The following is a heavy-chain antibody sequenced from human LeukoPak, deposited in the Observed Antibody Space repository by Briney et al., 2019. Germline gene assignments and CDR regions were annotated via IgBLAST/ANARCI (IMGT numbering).Heavy chain of an antibody. V-gene: IGHV4-4*07. Sequence: SETLSLTCTVSGASISSYYWSWLRQPAGKGLEWIGRIHTSGGADYNPSLKSRFIMSVDTSKNQFSLKLSSVTAADTAVYYCARGVVDYFDYWGQGTLVTVSS. D-gene: IGHD2-15*01. CDR2: IHTSGGA. J-gene: IGHJ4*02. CDR1: GASISSYY. CDR3: ARGVVDYFDY.